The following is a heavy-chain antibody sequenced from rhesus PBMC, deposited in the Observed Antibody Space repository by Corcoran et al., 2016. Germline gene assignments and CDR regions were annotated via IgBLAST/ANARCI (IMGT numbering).Heavy chain of an antibody. V-gene: IGHV4S11*01. CDR3: ARQGGDSLDG. J-gene: IGHJ5-2*02. CDR2: IYGSGSIT. Sequence: QVQLQESGPGLVKPLETLSLTCAVSGGSISSNSWSWIRQAQGNGREWIWYIYGSGSITNDNPSLKMLVTRSVDTAKNRRSPKLSCVTAADTAVYYCARQGGDSLDGWGRGVLVTVSS. CDR1: GGSISSNS.